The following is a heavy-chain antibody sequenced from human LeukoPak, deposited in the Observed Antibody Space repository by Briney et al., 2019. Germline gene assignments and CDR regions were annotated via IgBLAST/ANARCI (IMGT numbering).Heavy chain of an antibody. V-gene: IGHV3-23*01. D-gene: IGHD6-19*01. Sequence: GGSLRLSCAASGFTFRSYAMSWVRQAPGKGLEWVSGISGTGGSTYFADSVKGRFTISRDNSKNTLYLHMNSLRAEDTAVYYCAKADDALIAVAGLFDYWGQGTPVTVSS. CDR3: AKADDALIAVAGLFDY. CDR1: GFTFRSYA. J-gene: IGHJ4*02. CDR2: ISGTGGST.